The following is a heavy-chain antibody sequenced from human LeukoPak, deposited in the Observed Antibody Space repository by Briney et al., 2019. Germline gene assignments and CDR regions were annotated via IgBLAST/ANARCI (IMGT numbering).Heavy chain of an antibody. CDR1: GDSISSHY. CDR3: ARDGRDNSGYETGAFDI. D-gene: IGHD5-12*01. V-gene: IGHV4-4*07. J-gene: IGHJ3*02. Sequence: SETLSLTCTVSGDSISSHYWSWIRQPAGKGLEWIGRLYSSESTNFNPSLKSRGTTSVDKSKNQFSLKLSSVTAADTAVYYCARDGRDNSGYETGAFDIWGQGTMVIVSS. CDR2: LYSSEST.